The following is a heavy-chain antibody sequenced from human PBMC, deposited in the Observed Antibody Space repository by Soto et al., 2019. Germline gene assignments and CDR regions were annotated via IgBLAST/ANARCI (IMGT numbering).Heavy chain of an antibody. CDR1: GYTFTNYG. D-gene: IGHD1-1*01. CDR3: ARDSLGTETTDWLDP. CDR2: ISAYNGAT. J-gene: IGHJ5*02. V-gene: IGHV1-18*04. Sequence: ASVKVSCKASGYTFTNYGISWLRQAPGQGLEWMGWISAYNGATDFAQKVQGRVTLTTDTSTSTAYMELWSLTSADTAIYYCARDSLGTETTDWLDPCGQGPLVTVYS.